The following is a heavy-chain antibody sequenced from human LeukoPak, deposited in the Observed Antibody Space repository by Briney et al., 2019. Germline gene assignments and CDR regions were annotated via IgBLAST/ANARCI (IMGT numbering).Heavy chain of an antibody. V-gene: IGHV4-61*02. CDR3: ARGRYSSGFIFDY. CDR1: GGSISSGSYY. CDR2: IYTSGST. D-gene: IGHD6-19*01. J-gene: IGHJ4*02. Sequence: SETLSLTCTVSGGSISSGSYYWSWIRQPAGKGLEWIGRIYTSGSTNYNPSLKSRVTISVDTSKNQFSLKLSSVTAADTAVYYCARGRYSSGFIFDYWGQGTLVTVSS.